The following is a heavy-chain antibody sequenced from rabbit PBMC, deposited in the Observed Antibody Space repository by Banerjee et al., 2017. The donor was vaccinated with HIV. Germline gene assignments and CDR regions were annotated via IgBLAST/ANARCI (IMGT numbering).Heavy chain of an antibody. CDR3: ARKFAGSRDL. V-gene: IGHV1S40*01. D-gene: IGHD4-2*01. CDR1: GIDFSSYGY. CDR2: IYAGSGII. Sequence: QSLEESGGGLVKPGGTLTLTCKASGIDFSSYGYICWVRQAPGKGLEWIGCIYAGSGIIAYASWAKGRFTISKTSSTTVTLQMTSLTAADTATYFCARKFAGSRDLWGPGTLVTVS. J-gene: IGHJ4*01.